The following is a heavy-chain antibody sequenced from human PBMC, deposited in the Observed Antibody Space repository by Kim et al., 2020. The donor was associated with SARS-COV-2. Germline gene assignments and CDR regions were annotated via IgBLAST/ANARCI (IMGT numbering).Heavy chain of an antibody. CDR1: GGSFSGYY. Sequence: SETLSLTCAVYGGSFSGYYWSWIRQPPGKGLEWIGEINHSGSTNYNPSLKSRVTISVDTSKNQFSLKLSSVTAADTAVYYCARRKAVGARNYFDYWGQGTLVTVSS. J-gene: IGHJ4*02. D-gene: IGHD1-26*01. CDR3: ARRKAVGARNYFDY. V-gene: IGHV4-34*01. CDR2: INHSGST.